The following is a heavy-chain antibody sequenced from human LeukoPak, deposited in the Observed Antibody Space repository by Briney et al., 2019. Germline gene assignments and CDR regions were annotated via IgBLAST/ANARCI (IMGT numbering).Heavy chain of an antibody. J-gene: IGHJ3*02. CDR2: ISSSGSYT. V-gene: IGHV3-11*06. Sequence: TGGSLRLSCAASGLTFSSHWMHWIRQAPGKGLEWVSYISSSGSYTVYADSVKGRFTISRDNSKNTLYLQMNSLRAEDTAVYYCAREGPDYGGNDAFDIWGQGTMVTVSS. CDR1: GLTFSSHW. CDR3: AREGPDYGGNDAFDI. D-gene: IGHD4-23*01.